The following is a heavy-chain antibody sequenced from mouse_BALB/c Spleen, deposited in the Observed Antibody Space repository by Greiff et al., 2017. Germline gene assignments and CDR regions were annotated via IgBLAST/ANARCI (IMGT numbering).Heavy chain of an antibody. CDR2: IDPANGNT. V-gene: IGHV14-3*02. D-gene: IGHD2-10*02. Sequence: VQLQQSGAELVKPGASVKLSCTASGFNIKDTYMHWVKQRPEQGLEWIGRIDPANGNTKYDPKFQGKATITADTSSNTAYLQLSSLTSEDTAVYYCARKKYGNYDFDYWGQGTTLTVSS. J-gene: IGHJ2*01. CDR3: ARKKYGNYDFDY. CDR1: GFNIKDTY.